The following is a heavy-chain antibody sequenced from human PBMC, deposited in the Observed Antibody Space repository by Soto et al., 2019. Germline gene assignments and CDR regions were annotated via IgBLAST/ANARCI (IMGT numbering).Heavy chain of an antibody. CDR2: ISYDGSNK. Sequence: GSLRLSCAASGFTFSSYGMHWVRQAPGKGLEWVAVISYDGSNKYYADSVKGRFTISRDNSKNTLYLQMNSLRAEDTAVYYCAKDFGMIAFDYWGQGTLVTVSS. J-gene: IGHJ4*02. CDR3: AKDFGMIAFDY. CDR1: GFTFSSYG. V-gene: IGHV3-30*18. D-gene: IGHD3-22*01.